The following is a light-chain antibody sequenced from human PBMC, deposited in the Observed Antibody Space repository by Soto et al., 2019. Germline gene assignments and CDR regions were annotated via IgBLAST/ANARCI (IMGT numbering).Light chain of an antibody. CDR2: VAS. V-gene: IGKV1-39*01. CDR3: QPSYNSPWT. J-gene: IGKJ1*01. Sequence: DIQMTQSPSSLSASVGDRVTITCRASQTISRYLNWYQEKPGKAPQLLIYVASSLQSGVPSRFSVRGSATDVTLTITSLRPEDIATYECQPSYNSPWTFGQGAKVEIK. CDR1: QTISRY.